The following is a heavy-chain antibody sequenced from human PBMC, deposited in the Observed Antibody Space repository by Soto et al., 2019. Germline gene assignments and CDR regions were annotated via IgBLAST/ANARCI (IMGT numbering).Heavy chain of an antibody. Sequence: GASVKVSCKASGYTFTSYAMHWVRQAPGQRLEWMGWINAGNGNTKYSQKFQGRVTITRDTSASTAYMELSSLRSEDTAVYYCARDLTMIVVVTQPPAYFQHWGQGTLVTVSS. CDR1: GYTFTSYA. D-gene: IGHD3-22*01. CDR2: INAGNGNT. V-gene: IGHV1-3*01. J-gene: IGHJ1*01. CDR3: ARDLTMIVVVTQPPAYFQH.